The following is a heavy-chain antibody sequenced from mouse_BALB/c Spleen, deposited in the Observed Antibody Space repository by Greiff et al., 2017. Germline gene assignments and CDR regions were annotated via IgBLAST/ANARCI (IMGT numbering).Heavy chain of an antibody. D-gene: IGHD1-1*02. Sequence: VQLQQSGPQLVRPGASVKISCKASGYSFTSYWMHWVKQRPGQGLEWIGRIDPSDSETRLNQKFKDKATLTVDKASSTAYMQLSSPTSEDSAVYYCARCGNYVDYWGQGTTLTVSS. CDR1: GYSFTSYW. V-gene: IGHV1S126*01. CDR2: IDPSDSET. CDR3: ARCGNYVDY. J-gene: IGHJ2*01.